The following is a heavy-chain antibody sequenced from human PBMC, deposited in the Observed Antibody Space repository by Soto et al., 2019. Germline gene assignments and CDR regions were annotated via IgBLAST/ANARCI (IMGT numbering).Heavy chain of an antibody. CDR2: ISGSGGST. V-gene: IGHV3-23*01. CDR1: GFTFSSYA. CDR3: AKRRDGGYSYGSHLYYYYGMDA. D-gene: IGHD5-18*01. Sequence: PGGSLRLSCAASGFTFSSYAMSSVRQAPGKGLEWVSAISGSGGSTYYADSVKGRFTISRDNSKNTLYLQMNSLRAEDTAVYYCAKRRDGGYSYGSHLYYYYGMDAWGQGTTVTVSS. J-gene: IGHJ6*02.